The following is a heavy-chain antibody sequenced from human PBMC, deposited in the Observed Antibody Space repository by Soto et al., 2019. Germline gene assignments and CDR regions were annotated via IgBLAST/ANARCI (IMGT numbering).Heavy chain of an antibody. CDR1: GASISSYY. Sequence: QVQLQESGPGLVKPSETLSLTCTVSGASISSYYWSWIRQPPGKGLEWIGYIYYSGSTNYNPSLKSXVTXSXGTSKNQFSLRLSSVTAADTAVYHCARQMFIGGMDVWGQGTTVTVSS. J-gene: IGHJ6*02. D-gene: IGHD2-15*01. CDR3: ARQMFIGGMDV. V-gene: IGHV4-59*08. CDR2: IYYSGST.